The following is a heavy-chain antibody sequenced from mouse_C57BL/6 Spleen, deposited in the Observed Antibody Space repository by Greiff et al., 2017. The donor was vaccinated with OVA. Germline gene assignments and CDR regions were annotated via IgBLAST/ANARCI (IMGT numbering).Heavy chain of an antibody. V-gene: IGHV3-6*01. CDR2: ISYDGSN. CDR1: GYSITSGYY. J-gene: IGHJ4*01. Sequence: EVHLVESGPGLVKPSQSLSLTCSVTGYSITSGYYWNWIRQFPGNKLEWMGYISYDGSNNYNPSLKNRISITRDTSKNQFFLKLNSVTTEDTATYYCASVTTVVARERYAMDYWGQGTSVTVAS. D-gene: IGHD1-1*01. CDR3: ASVTTVVARERYAMDY.